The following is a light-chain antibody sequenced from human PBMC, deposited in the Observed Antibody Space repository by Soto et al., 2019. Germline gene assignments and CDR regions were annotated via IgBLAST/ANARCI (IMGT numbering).Light chain of an antibody. V-gene: IGLV4-69*01. CDR1: SGHSTFA. Sequence: QLVLTQSPSASASLGASVKLTCTLSSGHSTFAIAWHQQQPGKGPRYLMKLNSDGSHSKGDGIPDRFSGSSSGAERYLSISSLQSEDEADYYCQTWAPGIVVFGGGTKLTVL. J-gene: IGLJ2*01. CDR2: LNSDGSH. CDR3: QTWAPGIVV.